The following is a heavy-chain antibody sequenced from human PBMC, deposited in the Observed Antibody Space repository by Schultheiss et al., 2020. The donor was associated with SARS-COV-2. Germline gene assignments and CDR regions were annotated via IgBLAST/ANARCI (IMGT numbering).Heavy chain of an antibody. Sequence: GGSLRLSCAASGFTFSSYAMHWVRQAPGKGLEWVSAISGSGGSTYYADSVKGRFTISRDNSKNTLYLQMNSLRAEDTAVYYCAKDPNPYSSSWSYYMDVWGKGTTVTVSS. V-gene: IGHV3-23*01. D-gene: IGHD6-13*01. CDR3: AKDPNPYSSSWSYYMDV. CDR2: ISGSGGST. J-gene: IGHJ6*03. CDR1: GFTFSSYA.